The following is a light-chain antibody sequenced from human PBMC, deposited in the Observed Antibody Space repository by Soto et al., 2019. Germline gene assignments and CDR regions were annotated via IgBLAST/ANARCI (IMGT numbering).Light chain of an antibody. J-gene: IGLJ3*02. CDR3: SSYAGNNNVL. V-gene: IGLV2-8*01. CDR2: EVN. CDR1: SSDVGAYES. Sequence: QSALTQPPSASGSPGQSFAISCTGTSSDVGAYESVSWYQHHPGKAPKLLIYEVNKRPSGVPDRFSASKSAYTASLTVSGLQAEDEADYYCSSYAGNNNVLFGGGTKVTVL.